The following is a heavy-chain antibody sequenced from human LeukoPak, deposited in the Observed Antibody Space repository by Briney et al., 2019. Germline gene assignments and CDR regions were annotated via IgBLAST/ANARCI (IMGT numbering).Heavy chain of an antibody. Sequence: PSETLSLTCTVSGGSVSSGNYYWSWIRQPPGKGLEWIGNIYYSGSTNYNPSLKSRVTISVDTSKNQFSLKLSSVAAADTAVYNCASRTTVRSWYFDLWGRGTLVTVSS. CDR2: IYYSGST. CDR3: ASRTTVRSWYFDL. D-gene: IGHD4-17*01. J-gene: IGHJ2*01. V-gene: IGHV4-61*01. CDR1: GGSVSSGNYY.